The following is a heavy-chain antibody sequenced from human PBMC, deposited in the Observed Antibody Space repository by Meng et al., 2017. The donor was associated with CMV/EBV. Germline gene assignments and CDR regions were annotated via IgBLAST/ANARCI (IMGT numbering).Heavy chain of an antibody. CDR2: ISSSSSYI. V-gene: IGHV3-21*01. CDR1: GFTLSSYS. CDR3: ARFYLARRHFDY. Sequence: EVQLVESGGXLFKPGGSLRLSCAASGFTLSSYSMNWVRQAPGKGLEWVSSISSSSSYIYYADSVKGRFTISRDNAKNSLYLQMNSLRAEDTAVYYCARFYLARRHFDYWGQGTLVTVSS. J-gene: IGHJ4*02. D-gene: IGHD3-16*02.